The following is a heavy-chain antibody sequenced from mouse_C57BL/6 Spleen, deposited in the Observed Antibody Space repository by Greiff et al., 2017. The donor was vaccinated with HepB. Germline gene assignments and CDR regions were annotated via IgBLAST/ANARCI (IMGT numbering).Heavy chain of an antibody. D-gene: IGHD2-5*01. CDR3: ARDEAYYSNYVEAMDY. V-gene: IGHV3-6*01. Sequence: VQLKESGPGLVKPSQSLSLTCSVTGYSITSGYYWNWIRQFPGNKLEWMGYISYDGSNNYNPSLKNRISITRETSKNQFFLKLNSVTTEDTATYYCARDEAYYSNYVEAMDYWGQGTSVTVSS. CDR2: ISYDGSN. CDR1: GYSITSGYY. J-gene: IGHJ4*01.